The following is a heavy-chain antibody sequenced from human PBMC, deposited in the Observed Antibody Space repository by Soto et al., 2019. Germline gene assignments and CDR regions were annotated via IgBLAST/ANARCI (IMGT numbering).Heavy chain of an antibody. J-gene: IGHJ4*02. D-gene: IGHD2-15*01. CDR2: ISYDGSNK. CDR1: GFTFSSYA. CDR3: ARFKGCSGGSCYSYFDY. Sequence: QVQLVESGGGVVQPGRSLRLSCEASGFTFSSYAMHWVRQAPGKGLEWVAVISYDGSNKYYADSVKGRFTISRDNSKNTLYLQMNSLRAEDTAVYYCARFKGCSGGSCYSYFDYWGQGTLVTVSS. V-gene: IGHV3-30-3*01.